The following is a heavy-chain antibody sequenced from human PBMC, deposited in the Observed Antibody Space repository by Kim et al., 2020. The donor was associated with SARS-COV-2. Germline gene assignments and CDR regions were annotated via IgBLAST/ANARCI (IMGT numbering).Heavy chain of an antibody. CDR2: VYSGDSDT. CDR1: GFALTAYW. J-gene: IGHJ4*02. Sequence: GESLKISCKGYGFALTAYWIGWVRQMPGKGLEWMGIVYSGDSDTRYGPSFQGQVTISADKSTNTAYLQWSGLKASDTAMYYCARRHAGNYYEPFDYWGQGTLVTVSS. CDR3: ARRHAGNYYEPFDY. D-gene: IGHD1-26*01. V-gene: IGHV5-51*01.